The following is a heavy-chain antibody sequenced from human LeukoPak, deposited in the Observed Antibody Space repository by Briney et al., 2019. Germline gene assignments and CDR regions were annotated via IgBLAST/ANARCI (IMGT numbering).Heavy chain of an antibody. J-gene: IGHJ4*02. CDR3: AKDYYYDSSGYSYYFDY. V-gene: IGHV3-30*18. CDR2: ISYDGSNK. Sequence: GGSLRLSCAASGFTFSSYGMHRVRQAPGKGLEWVAVISYDGSNKYYADSVKGRFTISRDNSKNTLYLQMNSLRAEDTAVYYCAKDYYYDSSGYSYYFDYWGQGTLVTVSS. CDR1: GFTFSSYG. D-gene: IGHD3-22*01.